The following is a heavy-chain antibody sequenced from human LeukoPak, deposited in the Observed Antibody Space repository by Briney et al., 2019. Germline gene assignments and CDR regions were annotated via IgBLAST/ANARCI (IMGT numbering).Heavy chain of an antibody. CDR2: ISTSGGST. J-gene: IGHJ4*02. CDR3: AIMHRYYDGSGYWVQ. D-gene: IGHD3-22*01. CDR1: GFTFSSYA. V-gene: IGHV3-23*01. Sequence: GGSLRLSCAASGFTFSSYAMSCVRQAPGKGLEWVSGISTSGGSTSYADSVKGRFTISRDNPRNTLYMQMNSLRDEDTAVYYCAIMHRYYDGSGYWVQWGQGTQVTVSS.